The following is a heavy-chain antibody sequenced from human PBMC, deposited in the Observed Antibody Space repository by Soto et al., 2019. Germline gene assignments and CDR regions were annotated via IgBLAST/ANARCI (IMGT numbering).Heavy chain of an antibody. Sequence: PSQTLSLTWFISGDSVSNNGGTWNWIRESPSRGLEWLGRAYYRSRGSSDYAMSEKSRISITPDTSKNQVSLQLNSVTHADSAVYYCAREPPPXLSAFDSWGRGTLVTVSS. CDR3: AREPPPXLSAFDS. D-gene: IGHD6-19*01. V-gene: IGHV6-1*01. CDR1: GDSVSNNGGT. J-gene: IGHJ4*02. CDR2: AYYRSRGSS.